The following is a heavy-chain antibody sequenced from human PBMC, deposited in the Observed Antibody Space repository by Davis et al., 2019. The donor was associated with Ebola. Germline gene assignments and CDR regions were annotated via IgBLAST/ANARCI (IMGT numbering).Heavy chain of an antibody. CDR2: IYHSGST. D-gene: IGHD2-2*01. CDR1: GGSFSGYY. J-gene: IGHJ4*02. CDR3: ARGPSTKGFDY. Sequence: SETLSLTCAVYGGSFSGYYWSWIRQPPGKGLEWIGEIYHSGSTNYNPSLKSRVTISVDKSKNQFSLKLSSVTAADTAVYYCARGPSTKGFDYWGQGTLVTVSS. V-gene: IGHV4-34*01.